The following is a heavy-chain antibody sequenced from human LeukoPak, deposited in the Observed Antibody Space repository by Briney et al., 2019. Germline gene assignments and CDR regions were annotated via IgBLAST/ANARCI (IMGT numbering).Heavy chain of an antibody. Sequence: GGSLRLSCAASAFTFDNYGMHWVRQAPGKGLEWVAFIRYDGSNKYYADSVKGRFTISRVNAKNTLYLQMNSLRAEDTAVYYCAKDFTGYSDIWGQGTLVTVSS. V-gene: IGHV3-30*02. CDR1: AFTFDNYG. CDR3: AKDFTGYSDI. D-gene: IGHD5-12*01. CDR2: IRYDGSNK. J-gene: IGHJ4*02.